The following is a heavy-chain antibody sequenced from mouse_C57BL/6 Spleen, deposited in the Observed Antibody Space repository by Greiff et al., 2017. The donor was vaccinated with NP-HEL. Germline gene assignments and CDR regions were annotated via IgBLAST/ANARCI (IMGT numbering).Heavy chain of an antibody. Sequence: EVTVIESGGGLVKPGGSLKLSCAASGFTFSDSGMHWVRPAPEKGLAWVAYISSGSSTIYYADTVKGRFTISRDNAKNTLFLQMTSLRSEDTAMYYCARDWDWYFDVWGTGTTVTVSS. CDR1: GFTFSDSG. CDR3: ARDWDWYFDV. J-gene: IGHJ1*03. CDR2: ISSGSSTI. V-gene: IGHV5-17*01. D-gene: IGHD4-1*01.